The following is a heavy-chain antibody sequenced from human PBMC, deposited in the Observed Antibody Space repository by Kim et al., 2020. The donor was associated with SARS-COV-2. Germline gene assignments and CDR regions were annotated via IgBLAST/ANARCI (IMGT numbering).Heavy chain of an antibody. J-gene: IGHJ4*02. Sequence: SRSTNHNPSLKSRGTISGDTSKDQFSLKLSSVPAAGTAVYYCASFRDGYNYWGQGTLVTVSS. D-gene: IGHD2-21*01. CDR2: SRST. CDR3: ASFRDGYNY. V-gene: IGHV4-34*01.